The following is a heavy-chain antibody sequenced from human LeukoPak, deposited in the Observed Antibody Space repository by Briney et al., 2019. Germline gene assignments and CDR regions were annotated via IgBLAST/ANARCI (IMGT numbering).Heavy chain of an antibody. J-gene: IGHJ4*02. CDR1: GFTFSSYG. D-gene: IGHD4-23*01. CDR3: ARHISSTVVTPGYFDY. V-gene: IGHV3-21*01. CDR2: ISSSSTYI. Sequence: GGSLRLSCAASGFTFSSYGMHWVRQAPGKGLEWVSSISSSSTYIYYADSVKGRFTISRDNAKNSLYLQMNSLRAEDTAVYYCARHISSTVVTPGYFDYWGQGTLVSVSS.